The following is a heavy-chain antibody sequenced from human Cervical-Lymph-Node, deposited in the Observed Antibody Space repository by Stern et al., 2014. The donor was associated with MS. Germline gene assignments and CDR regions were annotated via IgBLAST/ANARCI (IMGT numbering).Heavy chain of an antibody. CDR3: ARGSGSPVRMDV. V-gene: IGHV1-18*01. Sequence: QVQLVESGAEVKKPGASVKVSCKTSDYTFVHFGISWVRQAPGQGLEWMGWINPYNGDTNFAEKFQGRVIMTTDTSTSTAYMELRSLRSDDTAVYYCARGSGSPVRMDVWGQGTTVTVTS. CDR1: DYTFVHFG. D-gene: IGHD3-10*01. CDR2: INPYNGDT. J-gene: IGHJ6*02.